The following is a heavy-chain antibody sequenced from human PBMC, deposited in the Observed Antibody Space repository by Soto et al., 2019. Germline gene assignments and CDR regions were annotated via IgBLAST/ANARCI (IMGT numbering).Heavy chain of an antibody. Sequence: GGSLKLSCAPSGFTFRNYYMTWIRQAPGKGLEWVSYISSSGSNIYYAATVKGRFTISRDNAKNSLYLKMKSLRAEDTAVYYCASDSSGYYPSPWGQGTLVTVSS. D-gene: IGHD3-22*01. CDR1: GFTFRNYY. CDR2: ISSSGSNI. CDR3: ASDSSGYYPSP. V-gene: IGHV3-11*04. J-gene: IGHJ5*02.